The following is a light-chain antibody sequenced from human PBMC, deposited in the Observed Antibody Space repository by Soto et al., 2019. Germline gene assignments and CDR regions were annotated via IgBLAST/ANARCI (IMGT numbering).Light chain of an antibody. J-gene: IGKJ1*01. Sequence: EIVLTQSPGTVSLSPGERATLSCRASQSVSTNYLAWYQQKPGQAPRLLIYGASSRATGIPDRFSGSGSGTDFTLTISRLEPEDFAVYYCQQYGSSPPSFGQGTKVDIK. CDR3: QQYGSSPPS. CDR2: GAS. CDR1: QSVSTNY. V-gene: IGKV3-20*01.